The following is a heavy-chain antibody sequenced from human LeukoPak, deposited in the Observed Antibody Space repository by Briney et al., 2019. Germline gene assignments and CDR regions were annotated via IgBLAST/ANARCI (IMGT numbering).Heavy chain of an antibody. CDR3: ARRFYYGSGSYSYYFDY. CDR1: GYGFTSYW. CDR2: IYPGDSDT. J-gene: IGHJ4*02. Sequence: GESLKISCKGSGYGFTSYWIGWVRQMPGKGLEWMGIIYPGDSDTRYSPSFQGQVTISADKSISTAYLQWSSLKASDTAMYYCARRFYYGSGSYSYYFDYWGQGTLVTVSS. D-gene: IGHD3-10*01. V-gene: IGHV5-51*01.